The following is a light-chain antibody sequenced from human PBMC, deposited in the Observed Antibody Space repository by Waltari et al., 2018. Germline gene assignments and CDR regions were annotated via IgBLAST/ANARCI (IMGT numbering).Light chain of an antibody. CDR1: SSNIGTHY. CDR3: ATWDAGLSGV. CDR2: MDD. V-gene: IGLV1-47*01. J-gene: IGLJ2*01. Sequence: HSVLTQPPSASGTPGQRVTISCSGSSSNIGTHYVDWYQQLPGTAPKLLMYMDDPRPAGVPARFSGSKSGTAASLTISGIRSEDEADYFCATWDAGLSGVFGGGTKLTVL.